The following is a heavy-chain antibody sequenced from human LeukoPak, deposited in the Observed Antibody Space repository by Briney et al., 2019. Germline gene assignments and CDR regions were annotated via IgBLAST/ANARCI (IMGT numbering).Heavy chain of an antibody. CDR3: ARESLFSPYYYYMDV. J-gene: IGHJ6*03. CDR1: GGSFSGYY. D-gene: IGHD3-16*02. Sequence: SETLSLTCAVYGGSFSGYYWSWIRQPAGKGLEWTGRIYTSGYTNYNPSLKSRVTMSVDTSKNQFSLKLSSVTAADTAVYYCARESLFSPYYYYMDVWGEGTTVTISS. V-gene: IGHV4-4*07. CDR2: IYTSGYT.